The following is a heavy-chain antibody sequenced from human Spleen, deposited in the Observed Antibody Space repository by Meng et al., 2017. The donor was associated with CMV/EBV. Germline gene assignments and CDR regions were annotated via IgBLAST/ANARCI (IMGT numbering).Heavy chain of an antibody. Sequence: GGSLRLSCTSSGFTFDDYAMHWVRQAPGKGLEWVSGITWNSVSFGYADSVTGRFTISRDNAKNSLYLQMTRLRPEDTALYYCVKSGCSTTGCYTNGFDIWGQGTMVTVSS. V-gene: IGHV3-9*01. J-gene: IGHJ3*02. CDR1: GFTFDDYA. D-gene: IGHD2-2*02. CDR2: ITWNSVSF. CDR3: VKSGCSTTGCYTNGFDI.